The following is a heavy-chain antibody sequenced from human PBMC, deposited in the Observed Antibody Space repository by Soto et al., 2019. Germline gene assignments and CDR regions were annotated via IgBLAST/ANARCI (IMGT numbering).Heavy chain of an antibody. CDR1: GGSVRSYD. CDR2: IYYSGST. V-gene: IGHV4-59*02. Sequence: PSERMGITCTVCGGSVRSYDGSGIRKPPGKGLEWIGYIYYSGSTNYNPSLKSRVTISVDTSKNQFSLKLSSVTAADSAVYYCARVWGGAFAIWGHGTIVTVSS. D-gene: IGHD3-10*01. J-gene: IGHJ3*02. CDR3: ARVWGGAFAI.